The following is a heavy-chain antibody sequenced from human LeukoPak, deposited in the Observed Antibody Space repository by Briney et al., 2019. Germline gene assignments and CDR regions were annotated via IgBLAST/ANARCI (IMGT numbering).Heavy chain of an antibody. V-gene: IGHV1-18*01. CDR2: ISVYNGNT. Sequence: ASVKVSCKASGYNFTSHGISWVRQAPGQGLEWMGWISVYNGNTNYAQKLQGRVTMTTDTSTSTAYMELSSLRSEDTAVYYCARETEMAILDYWGQGTLVTVSS. D-gene: IGHD5-24*01. CDR1: GYNFTSHG. CDR3: ARETEMAILDY. J-gene: IGHJ4*02.